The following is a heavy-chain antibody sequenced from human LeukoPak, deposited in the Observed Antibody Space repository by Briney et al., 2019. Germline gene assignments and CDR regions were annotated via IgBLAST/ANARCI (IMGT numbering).Heavy chain of an antibody. CDR3: ARGGYDFWSGYLGGGPYYFDY. V-gene: IGHV3-48*02. J-gene: IGHJ4*02. Sequence: GGSLRLSCAASGFTFSSYSMNWVRQAPGKGLEWVSYISSSSSTIYYADSVKGRFTISRDNAKNSLYLQMNSLGDEDTAVYYCARGGYDFWSGYLGGGPYYFDYWGQGTLVTVSS. CDR2: ISSSSSTI. CDR1: GFTFSSYS. D-gene: IGHD3-3*01.